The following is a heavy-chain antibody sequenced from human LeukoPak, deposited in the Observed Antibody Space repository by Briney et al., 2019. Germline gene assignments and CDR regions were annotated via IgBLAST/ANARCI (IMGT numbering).Heavy chain of an antibody. V-gene: IGHV4-59*02. Sequence: SETLSLTCTVSGGSVSSYYWSWIRQPPGKGLEWIGYIYYSGSTNYNPSLKSRVTISVDTSKNQFSLKLSSVTAADTAVYYCARVRSSGWYAFDIWGQGTMVTVSS. CDR2: IYYSGST. CDR1: GGSVSSYY. D-gene: IGHD6-19*01. J-gene: IGHJ3*02. CDR3: ARVRSSGWYAFDI.